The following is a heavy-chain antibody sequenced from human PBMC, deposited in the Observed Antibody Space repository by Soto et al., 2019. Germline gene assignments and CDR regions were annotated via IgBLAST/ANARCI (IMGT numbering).Heavy chain of an antibody. CDR3: ARVSSGWRYFDY. CDR2: IYYSGST. V-gene: IGHV4-59*01. CDR1: GGSISSYY. D-gene: IGHD6-19*01. Sequence: SETLSLTCTVSGGSISSYYWSWIRQPPGKGLEWIGYIYYSGSTNYNPSLKSRVTISVNTSKNQFSLKLTSVTAADTAVYYCARVSSGWRYFDYWGQGTLVTVSS. J-gene: IGHJ4*02.